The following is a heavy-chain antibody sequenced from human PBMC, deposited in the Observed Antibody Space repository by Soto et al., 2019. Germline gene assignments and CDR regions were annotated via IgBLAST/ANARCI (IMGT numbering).Heavy chain of an antibody. D-gene: IGHD1-1*01. CDR1: GYTFTSYG. Sequence: ASEKVSCKASGYTFTSYGISWVRQAPGQGLEWMGWISAYNGNTNYAQKLQGRVTMTTDTPTSTAYMELTSLRSDDTAVYYCARRGTTGIQSYYYYYMDVWGKGTTVTVSS. CDR3: ARRGTTGIQSYYYYYMDV. V-gene: IGHV1-18*01. CDR2: ISAYNGNT. J-gene: IGHJ6*03.